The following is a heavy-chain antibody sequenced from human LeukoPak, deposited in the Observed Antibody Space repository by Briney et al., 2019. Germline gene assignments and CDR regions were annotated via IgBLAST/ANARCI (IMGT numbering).Heavy chain of an antibody. CDR1: GYTFTSYY. J-gene: IGHJ4*02. D-gene: IGHD3-10*01. CDR2: INPSGGST. CDR3: ARRVRYYYGSGSYYEYYFDY. Sequence: ASVKVSCKASGYTFTSYYMHWVRQAPGQGLEWMGIINPSGGSTSYAQKFQGRVTMTRDTSTSTVYMELSSLRSDDTAVYYCARRVRYYYGSGSYYEYYFDYWGQGTLVTVSS. V-gene: IGHV1-46*01.